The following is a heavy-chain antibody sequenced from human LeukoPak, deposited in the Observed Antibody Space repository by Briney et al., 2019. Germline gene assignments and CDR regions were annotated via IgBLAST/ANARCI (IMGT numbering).Heavy chain of an antibody. Sequence: PSETLSLTCTVSGGSISSSSYYWGWIRQPPGKGLEWIGSIYYSGSTYYNASLKSRGTISVDTSKTQFSLKLNSVTAADTAAYFCARQVVAVAGTGYFDYWGQGTLVTVSS. CDR1: GGSISSSSYY. D-gene: IGHD6-19*01. CDR2: IYYSGST. CDR3: ARQVVAVAGTGYFDY. J-gene: IGHJ4*02. V-gene: IGHV4-39*01.